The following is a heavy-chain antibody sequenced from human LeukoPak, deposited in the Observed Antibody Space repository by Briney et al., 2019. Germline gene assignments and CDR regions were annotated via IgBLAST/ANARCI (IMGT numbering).Heavy chain of an antibody. Sequence: TGGSLRLSCAASGFTFSSYGMHWVRQAPGKGLEGVAVIWYDGSNKYYADSVKGRFTISRDNSKNTLYLQMNSLRAEDTAVYYCAKEASGYCSGGSCSLYYYYYYMDVWGKGTTVTVSS. CDR2: IWYDGSNK. CDR1: GFTFSSYG. V-gene: IGHV3-33*06. D-gene: IGHD2-15*01. CDR3: AKEASGYCSGGSCSLYYYYYYMDV. J-gene: IGHJ6*03.